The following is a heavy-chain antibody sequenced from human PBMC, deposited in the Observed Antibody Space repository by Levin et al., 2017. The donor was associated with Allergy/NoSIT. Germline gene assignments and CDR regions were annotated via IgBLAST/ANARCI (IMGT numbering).Heavy chain of an antibody. J-gene: IGHJ4*02. V-gene: IGHV3-23*01. CDR3: AKDRSVNTYGYVLIDF. Sequence: GGSLRLSCAASGFTFSNYAMNWVRQAPGKGLEWVSAVSATGGSTYYADSVKGRFTISRDNSKGTLSLQMNNLSADDTAVYYCAKDRSVNTYGYVLIDFWGQGNLVTVAS. CDR1: GFTFSNYA. D-gene: IGHD3-16*01. CDR2: VSATGGST.